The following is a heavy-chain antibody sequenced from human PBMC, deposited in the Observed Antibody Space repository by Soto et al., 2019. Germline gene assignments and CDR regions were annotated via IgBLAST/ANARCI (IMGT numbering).Heavy chain of an antibody. Sequence: GGSLRLSCAASGFTFSSYSMNWVRQAPGKGLEWVSSISSSSSYIYYADSVKGRFTISRDNAKNSLYLQMNSLRAEDTAVYYCARDPDSGSSDFDYWGQGTLVTVSS. D-gene: IGHD1-26*01. V-gene: IGHV3-21*01. CDR2: ISSSSSYI. CDR1: GFTFSSYS. J-gene: IGHJ4*02. CDR3: ARDPDSGSSDFDY.